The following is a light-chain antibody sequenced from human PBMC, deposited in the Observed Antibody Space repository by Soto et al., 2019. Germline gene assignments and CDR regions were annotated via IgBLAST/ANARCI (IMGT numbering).Light chain of an antibody. V-gene: IGKV3-20*01. CDR2: GAS. Sequence: IVLTQSPGTLSLSPGDRAPLSCRASQRVSARYLAWYHQKPGQAPRLLIFGASDRATGIPDRFSGSGSGTDFTLTITSLQPEDFATYYCQQSFSAVTWTFGQGTKVDIK. J-gene: IGKJ1*01. CDR3: QQSFSAVTWT. CDR1: QRVSARY.